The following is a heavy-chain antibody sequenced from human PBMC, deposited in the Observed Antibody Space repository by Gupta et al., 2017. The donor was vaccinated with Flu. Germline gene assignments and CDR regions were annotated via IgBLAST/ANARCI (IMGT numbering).Heavy chain of an antibody. CDR3: ARGPISSIYYYHMDV. V-gene: IGHV3-33*01. J-gene: IGHJ6*02. CDR1: GFSFSQYG. CDR2: MWYDGSDK. Sequence: QVQLVESGGGVVKPGRSLRLSCAASGFSFSQYGLHWVRQAPGKGLEWVALMWYDGSDKYYADSAQGRFTISRDNSKNTLYLQMNSLRAEDTAVYYCARGPISSIYYYHMDVWGQGTTVTVSS. D-gene: IGHD3-10*01.